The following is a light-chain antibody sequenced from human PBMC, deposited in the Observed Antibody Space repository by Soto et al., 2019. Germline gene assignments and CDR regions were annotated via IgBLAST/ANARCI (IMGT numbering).Light chain of an antibody. J-gene: IGKJ1*01. CDR3: QQYQRYWT. CDR1: QGITGW. Sequence: DIQMTQAPCSLSASVGDRVTITCRASQGITGWLAWYQQKPGKAPKLLIFDASTLESGVPPRFTGSGSGTEFTLSISNLQPDDFATYYCQQYQRYWTFCHGTNVDI. V-gene: IGKV1-5*01. CDR2: DAS.